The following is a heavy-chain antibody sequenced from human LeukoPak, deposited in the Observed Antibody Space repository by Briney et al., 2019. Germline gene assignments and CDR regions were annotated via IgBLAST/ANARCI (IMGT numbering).Heavy chain of an antibody. V-gene: IGHV4-4*07. Sequence: SETLSLTCTVSGGSISSYYWSWIRQRAGKGLEWIGRIYTSGRTNYNPSLKSRVTISVDKTKNQFSLKLSSVTAADTAVYYCARAKTSGYYYGYFDYWGQGTLVTVSS. CDR1: GGSISSYY. CDR2: IYTSGRT. D-gene: IGHD3-22*01. CDR3: ARAKTSGYYYGYFDY. J-gene: IGHJ4*02.